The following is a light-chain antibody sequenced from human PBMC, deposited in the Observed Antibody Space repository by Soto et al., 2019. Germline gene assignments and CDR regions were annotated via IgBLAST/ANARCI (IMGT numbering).Light chain of an antibody. CDR1: QRVSSGY. Sequence: EIVLTQSPGALAVSPGERAALCCRASQRVSSGYLAWYQQKPGQTPRLLIYGASGRATGIPDRFSGSGSGTDFTLTISRLEPEDFAVYYCQQYHTSPVTFGQGTKVDI. V-gene: IGKV3-20*01. CDR2: GAS. CDR3: QQYHTSPVT. J-gene: IGKJ1*01.